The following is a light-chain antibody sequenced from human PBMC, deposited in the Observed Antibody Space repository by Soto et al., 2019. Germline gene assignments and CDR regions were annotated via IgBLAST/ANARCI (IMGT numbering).Light chain of an antibody. Sequence: EIVMTQSPATLSVSPGERATLSCRASQSVSSNLAWYQQKPGQAPRLLIYGASTRATGIPARFSGSGSGTEFTLTISSLQSEDFAVYYCQQYNTWPRAWTFGQGPKV. CDR2: GAS. CDR3: QQYNTWPRAWT. J-gene: IGKJ1*01. CDR1: QSVSSN. V-gene: IGKV3-15*01.